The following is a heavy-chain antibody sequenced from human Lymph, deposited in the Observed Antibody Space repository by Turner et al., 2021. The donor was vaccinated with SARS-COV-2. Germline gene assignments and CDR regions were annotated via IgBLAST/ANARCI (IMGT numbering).Heavy chain of an antibody. CDR2: IYSGGTT. CDR3: ARDLGTYGMDV. CDR1: GIIVSRNY. Sequence: EVQLVETGGGLIQPGWSLILSCAASGIIVSRNYMNWVRQVPGKGLEWVSVIYSGGTTYYADSVKGRFTISRDNSKNTLYLQMNSLRVEDTAVYYCARDLGTYGMDVWGQGTTVTVSS. V-gene: IGHV3-53*02. D-gene: IGHD6-13*01. J-gene: IGHJ6*02.